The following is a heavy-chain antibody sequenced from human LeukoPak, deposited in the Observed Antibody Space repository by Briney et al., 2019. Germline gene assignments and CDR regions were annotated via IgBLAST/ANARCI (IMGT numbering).Heavy chain of an antibody. Sequence: GESLKISCKGSGYSFTSYWIGWVRQMPGKGLEWMGIIYPGDSDTRYSPSFQGQVTISADKSISTAYLQWSSLKASDTAMYYCARLHGYNSPSPHWLFMDYWGQGTLVTVSS. D-gene: IGHD5-24*01. CDR3: ARLHGYNSPSPHWLFMDY. V-gene: IGHV5-51*01. J-gene: IGHJ4*02. CDR1: GYSFTSYW. CDR2: IYPGDSDT.